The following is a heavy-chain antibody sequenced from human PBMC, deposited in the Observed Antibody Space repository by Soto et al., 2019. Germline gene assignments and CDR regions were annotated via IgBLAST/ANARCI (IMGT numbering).Heavy chain of an antibody. Sequence: PGGSLRLSCAGSGFIFSNAWMNWVRQAPGKGLEWLGRIKSKTEGGTIDFAAPVKGRFTISRDDSKNTVYLQMNSLKTEDTALYYCSTGGYYFDYWGQGTLVTVS. CDR3: STGGYYFDY. CDR2: IKSKTEGGTI. CDR1: GFIFSNAW. V-gene: IGHV3-15*07. J-gene: IGHJ4*02. D-gene: IGHD3-22*01.